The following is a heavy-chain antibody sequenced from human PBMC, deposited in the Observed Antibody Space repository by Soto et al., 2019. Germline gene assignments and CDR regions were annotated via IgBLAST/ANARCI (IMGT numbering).Heavy chain of an antibody. D-gene: IGHD2-21*01. Sequence: PLENPSPPRPVSGGSLPQCPSFWGWIRPPPGKGLEFIARVSYTGGAHFNPSLKSRVTISVDTAKNEFSLRVNSVTAPDTAVYYCGRVVQGATRHTDFDSWGQGTLVTVSS. CDR2: VSYTGGA. CDR3: GRVVQGATRHTDFDS. CDR1: GGSLPQCPSF. J-gene: IGHJ5*01. V-gene: IGHV4-39*05.